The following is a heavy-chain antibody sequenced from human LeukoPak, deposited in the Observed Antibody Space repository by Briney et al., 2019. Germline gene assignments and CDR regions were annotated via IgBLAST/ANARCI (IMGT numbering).Heavy chain of an antibody. Sequence: PSETLSLTCAVYGGSFSGYYWSWIRQPPGKGLEWIGETNHSGSTNYNPSLKSRVTISVDTSKNQFSLKLSSVTAADTAVYYCARGCPAVAGTLEGMDVWGQGTTVTVSS. D-gene: IGHD6-19*01. J-gene: IGHJ6*02. CDR2: TNHSGST. V-gene: IGHV4-34*01. CDR1: GGSFSGYY. CDR3: ARGCPAVAGTLEGMDV.